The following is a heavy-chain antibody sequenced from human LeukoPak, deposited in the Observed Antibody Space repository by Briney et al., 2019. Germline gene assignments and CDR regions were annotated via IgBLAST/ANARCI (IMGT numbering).Heavy chain of an antibody. Sequence: GGSLRLSCAVSGFTFSSDWMSWVRQAPGKGLEWVANIKQDGSEKFYVDSVKGRFTISRDNAKNSLYLQMNSLRAEDTAVYYCARVSGSGWYNWFDPWGQGTLVTVSS. CDR2: IKQDGSEK. D-gene: IGHD6-19*01. V-gene: IGHV3-7*01. CDR3: ARVSGSGWYNWFDP. CDR1: GFTFSSDW. J-gene: IGHJ5*02.